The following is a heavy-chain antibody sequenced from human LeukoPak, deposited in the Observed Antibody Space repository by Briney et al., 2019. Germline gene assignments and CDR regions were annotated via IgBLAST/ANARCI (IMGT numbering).Heavy chain of an antibody. V-gene: IGHV3-7*01. CDR3: ARESYYGSGSKTHTPAEYWYFDL. J-gene: IGHJ2*01. D-gene: IGHD3-10*01. Sequence: ETLSLTCTVSGGSISSYYWSWIRQPAGKGLEWVANIKQDGSEKYYVDSVKGRFTISRDNAKNSLYLQMNSLRAEDTAVYYCARESYYGSGSKTHTPAEYWYFDLWGRGTLVTVSS. CDR2: IKQDGSEK. CDR1: GGSISSYY.